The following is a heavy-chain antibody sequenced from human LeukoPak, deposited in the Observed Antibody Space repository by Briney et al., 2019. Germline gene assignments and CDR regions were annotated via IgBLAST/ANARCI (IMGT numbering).Heavy chain of an antibody. CDR2: IIPIFGTA. CDR1: GGTFSSYA. Sequence: SVKVSCKASGGTFSSYAISWVRQAPGQGLEWMGGIIPIFGTANYAQKFQGRVTITADESTSTAYMELSSLRSEDTAVYYCARAKIVVVTTHYYYYGMDVWGQGTTVTVSS. D-gene: IGHD3-22*01. J-gene: IGHJ6*02. CDR3: ARAKIVVVTTHYYYYGMDV. V-gene: IGHV1-69*13.